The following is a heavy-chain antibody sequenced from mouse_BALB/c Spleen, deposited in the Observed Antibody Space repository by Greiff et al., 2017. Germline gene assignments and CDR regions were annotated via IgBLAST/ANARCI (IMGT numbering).Heavy chain of an antibody. CDR1: GYTFTEYT. D-gene: IGHD1-2*01. CDR3: ARGGTTATRYWYFDV. V-gene: IGHV1-18*01. CDR2: INPNNGGT. J-gene: IGHJ1*01. Sequence: EVKLMESGPELVKPGASVKISCKTSGYTFTEYTMHWVKQSHGKSLEWIGGINPNNGGTSYNQKFKGKATLTVDKSSSTAYMELRSLTSEDSAVYYCARGGTTATRYWYFDVWGAGTTVTVSS.